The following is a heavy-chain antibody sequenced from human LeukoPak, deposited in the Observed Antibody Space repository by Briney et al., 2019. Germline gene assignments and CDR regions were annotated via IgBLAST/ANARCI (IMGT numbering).Heavy chain of an antibody. CDR1: GFTFRNYW. D-gene: IGHD6-13*01. CDR3: AKRDSSSWYLLDY. V-gene: IGHV3-30*02. J-gene: IGHJ4*02. CDR2: IRYDGSNK. Sequence: PGGSLRLSCAASGFTFRNYWMGWVRQAPGKGLEWVAFIRYDGSNKYYADSVKGRFTISRDNSKNTLYLQMNSLRAEDTAVYYCAKRDSSSWYLLDYWGQGTLVTVSS.